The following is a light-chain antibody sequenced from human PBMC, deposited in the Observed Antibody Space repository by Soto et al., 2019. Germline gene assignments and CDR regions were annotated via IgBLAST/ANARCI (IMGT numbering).Light chain of an antibody. CDR2: EVT. Sequence: QSALTQPPSVSGSPGQSVPISCTGTSSDVGTYNRVSWYQQSPGTGPKLMIYEVTNRPSGVPDRFSGSKSGNTASLTISGLQADDEADYYCSSYTTSSTFVIFGGGTKVTVL. CDR3: SSYTTSSTFVI. V-gene: IGLV2-18*02. CDR1: SSDVGTYNR. J-gene: IGLJ2*01.